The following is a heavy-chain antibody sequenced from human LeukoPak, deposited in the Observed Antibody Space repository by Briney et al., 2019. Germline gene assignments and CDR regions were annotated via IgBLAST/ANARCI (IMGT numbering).Heavy chain of an antibody. CDR2: ISSSSSYI. CDR1: GFSFSNYG. Sequence: GGSLRLSCAASGFSFSNYGMNWVRQAPGKGLEWVSLISSSSSYIYYADSVKGRFTISRDNAKNSLYLQMNSLRAEDTAVYYCARALRYFDWLSTSPEYNWFDPWGQGTLVTVSS. V-gene: IGHV3-21*01. CDR3: ARALRYFDWLSTSPEYNWFDP. J-gene: IGHJ5*02. D-gene: IGHD3-9*01.